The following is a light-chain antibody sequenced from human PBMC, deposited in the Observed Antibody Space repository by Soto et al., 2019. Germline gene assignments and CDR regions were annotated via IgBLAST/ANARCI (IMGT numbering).Light chain of an antibody. V-gene: IGKV1-5*03. CDR1: QSFSSW. CDR3: QQYNSFPWT. J-gene: IGKJ1*01. Sequence: DIRMTQSPSTLSASVGDTVTISCRASQSFSSWLAWYQQKPGKAPKLLIYKASSLQSGVPSRFSGSGSGTDFTLTISSLQPDDFATYYCQQYNSFPWTFGQGTKVDI. CDR2: KAS.